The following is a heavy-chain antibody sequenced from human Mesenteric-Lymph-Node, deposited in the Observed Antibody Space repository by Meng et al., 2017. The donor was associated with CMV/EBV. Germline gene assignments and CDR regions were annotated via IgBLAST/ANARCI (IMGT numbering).Heavy chain of an antibody. D-gene: IGHD5-18*01. V-gene: IGHV3-33*06. J-gene: IGHJ4*02. CDR2: IWYDGSNK. CDR3: AKDLFRSGNSYAPDY. CDR1: GFTFSSYG. Sequence: GGSLRLSCAASGFTFSSYGMHWVRQAPGKGLEWVAVIWYDGSNKYYADSVKGRFTISRDNSKNTLYLQMNSLRAEDTAVYYCAKDLFRSGNSYAPDYWGQGTLVTVSS.